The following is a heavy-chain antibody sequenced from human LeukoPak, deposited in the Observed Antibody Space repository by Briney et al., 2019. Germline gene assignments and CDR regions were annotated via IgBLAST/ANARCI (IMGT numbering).Heavy chain of an antibody. CDR1: KFTFNNYA. Sequence: GGSLRLSCLASKFTFNNYAMTWVRQAPGKGLEWVSYISSSGSTIYYADSVKGRFTISRDNAKNSLYLQMNSLRAEDTAVYYCAELGITMIGGVWGKGTTVTISS. J-gene: IGHJ6*04. D-gene: IGHD3-10*02. V-gene: IGHV3-48*03. CDR3: AELGITMIGGV. CDR2: ISSSGSTI.